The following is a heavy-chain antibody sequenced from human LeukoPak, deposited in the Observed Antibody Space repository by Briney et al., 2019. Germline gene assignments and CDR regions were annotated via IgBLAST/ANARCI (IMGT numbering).Heavy chain of an antibody. V-gene: IGHV4-61*01. CDR1: GGSVSSGSYY. Sequence: ASETLSLTCTVSGGSVSSGSYYWSWIRQPPGKGLEWIGYIYYSGSTNYNPSLKSRVTISVDTSKNQFSLKLSSVTAADTAVYYCARGQFQRDYWGQGTLVTVSS. J-gene: IGHJ4*02. CDR2: IYYSGST. CDR3: ARGQFQRDY.